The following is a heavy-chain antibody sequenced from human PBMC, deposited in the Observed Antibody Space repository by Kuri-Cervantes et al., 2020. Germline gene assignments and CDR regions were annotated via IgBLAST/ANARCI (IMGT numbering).Heavy chain of an antibody. CDR1: GYTFTSYY. CDR2: INPSGGST. Sequence: ASVKVSCKASGYTFTSYYMHWVRQAPGQGLEWMGIINPSGGSTSYAQKFQGRVTMTRDTSTSTVYMELSSLRSEDTAVYYCARDRTTEGGVTEDQYYYYYYGMDVWGQGTTVTVSS. V-gene: IGHV1-46*01. CDR3: ARDRTTEGGVTEDQYYYYYYGMDV. D-gene: IGHD4-11*01. J-gene: IGHJ6*02.